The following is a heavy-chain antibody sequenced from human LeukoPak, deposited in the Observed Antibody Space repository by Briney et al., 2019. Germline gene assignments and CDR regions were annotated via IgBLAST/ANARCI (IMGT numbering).Heavy chain of an antibody. D-gene: IGHD5-24*01. J-gene: IGHJ4*02. Sequence: ASVKVSCKASGYTFTGYYMHWVRQAPGQGLEWMGRINPNSGGTNYAQKFQGRVTMTRDTSISTAYMELSRLRSDDTAVYYCARVASGEGWHDYWGQGTLVTVSS. CDR3: ARVASGEGWHDY. CDR2: INPNSGGT. CDR1: GYTFTGYY. V-gene: IGHV1-2*06.